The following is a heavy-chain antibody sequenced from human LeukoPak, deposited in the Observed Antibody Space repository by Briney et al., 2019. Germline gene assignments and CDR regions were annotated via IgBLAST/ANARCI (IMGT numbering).Heavy chain of an antibody. CDR3: AKDLMRDRWFGES. CDR2: INPSGGST. V-gene: IGHV1-46*01. Sequence: GASVKVSCKASGYTFTNYYMHWVRQAPGQGLEWMGMINPSGGSTSYAQKFQGRVTMTRDMSTSTDYMELISLRLEDTAVYYCAKDLMRDRWFGESWGQGTLVTVSS. D-gene: IGHD3-10*01. J-gene: IGHJ5*02. CDR1: GYTFTNYY.